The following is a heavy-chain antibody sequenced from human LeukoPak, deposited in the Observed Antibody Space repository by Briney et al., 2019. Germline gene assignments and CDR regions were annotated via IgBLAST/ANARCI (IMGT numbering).Heavy chain of an antibody. CDR3: ARDNSVGDNAWWLDP. J-gene: IGHJ5*02. V-gene: IGHV1-46*01. CDR1: GYTFTSYY. CDR2: INPTGGST. D-gene: IGHD1-26*01. Sequence: ASVKVSCKASGYTFTSYYMHWVRQAPGQGLEWMGLINPTGGSTGYAQKFQGRVTMTRDMSTSTDYMELGSLRSEDTAIYYCARDNSVGDNAWWLDPWGQGTLVTVSS.